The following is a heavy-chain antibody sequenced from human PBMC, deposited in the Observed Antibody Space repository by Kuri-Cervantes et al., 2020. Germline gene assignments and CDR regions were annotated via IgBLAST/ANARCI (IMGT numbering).Heavy chain of an antibody. CDR1: GFTFSTYS. CDR3: AAQGIGYQLISLDYYYGIDV. CDR2: ISSNSYTV. J-gene: IGHJ6*02. V-gene: IGHV3-48*04. D-gene: IGHD2-2*01. Sequence: GGSLRLSCAASGFTFSTYSMNWVRQAPGKGLEWVSYISSNSYTVYYADSVRGRFTTSRDNAKNTLYLQMNSLRAEDTAVYYCAAQGIGYQLISLDYYYGIDVWGQGTTVTVSS.